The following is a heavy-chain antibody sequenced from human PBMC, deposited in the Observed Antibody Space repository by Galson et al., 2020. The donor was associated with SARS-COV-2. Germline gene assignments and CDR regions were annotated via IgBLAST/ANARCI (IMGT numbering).Heavy chain of an antibody. D-gene: IGHD2-15*01. CDR1: GYSISSSYF. CDR2: IYHSGST. J-gene: IGHJ4*02. CDR3: ATYSVVVVAPTPLRADY. V-gene: IGHV4-38-2*02. Sequence: SETLSLTCTVSGYSISSSYFWGWIRQPPGKGLEWMGSIYHSGSTYYNPSLKSRVTISVDTSKNQFSLKLSSVTAADTAVYYCATYSVVVVAPTPLRADYWGQGTLVTVSS.